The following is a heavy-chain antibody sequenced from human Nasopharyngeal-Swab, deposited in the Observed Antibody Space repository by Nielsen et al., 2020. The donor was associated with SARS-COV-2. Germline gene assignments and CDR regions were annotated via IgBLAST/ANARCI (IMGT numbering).Heavy chain of an antibody. J-gene: IGHJ4*02. Sequence: WIRQPPGKGLEWVGRIKSKTDGGTTDYAAPVKGRFTISRDDSKNTLYLQMNSLKTEDTAVYYCTTDLMYCSSTSCYSFDYWGQGTLVIVSS. CDR2: IKSKTDGGTT. V-gene: IGHV3-15*01. CDR3: TTDLMYCSSTSCYSFDY. D-gene: IGHD2-2*01.